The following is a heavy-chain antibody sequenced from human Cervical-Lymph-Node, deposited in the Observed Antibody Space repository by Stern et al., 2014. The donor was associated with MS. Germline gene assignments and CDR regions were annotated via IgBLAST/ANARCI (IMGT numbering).Heavy chain of an antibody. Sequence: VQLVESGGGVVQPGRSLRLSCAASGFTFSSYGRQWVREAQGKGLGWVGLISIDGTNKEYTDSVKDRFTISRDNSKNTLYLQMNSLRAEDTAVYYCAREYCYGGSCYGSPLDYWGQGNLVTVSS. V-gene: IGHV3-33*01. CDR1: GFTFSSYG. CDR3: AREYCYGGSCYGSPLDY. J-gene: IGHJ4*02. D-gene: IGHD2-15*01. CDR2: ISIDGTNK.